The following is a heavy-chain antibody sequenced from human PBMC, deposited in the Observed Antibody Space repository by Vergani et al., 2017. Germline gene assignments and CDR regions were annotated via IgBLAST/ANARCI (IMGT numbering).Heavy chain of an antibody. J-gene: IGHJ4*02. Sequence: EVQLVESGGCLVQPGGSLRLSCAASGFTFSSYEMNWVRQAPGKGLEWVSYISSSGSTIYYADSVKGRFTISRDNAKNSLYLQMNSLRAEDTAVYYCARGVVGATLRFDYWGQGTLVTVSS. CDR1: GFTFSSYE. CDR3: ARGVVGATLRFDY. V-gene: IGHV3-48*03. D-gene: IGHD1-26*01. CDR2: ISSSGSTI.